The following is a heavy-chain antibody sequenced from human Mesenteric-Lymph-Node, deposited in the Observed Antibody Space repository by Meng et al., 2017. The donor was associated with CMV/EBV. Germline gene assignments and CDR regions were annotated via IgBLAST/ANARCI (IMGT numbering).Heavy chain of an antibody. V-gene: IGHV4-39*01. D-gene: IGHD2-15*01. CDR2: IFYSGST. Sequence: SETLSLTCTVSGGSISTARYYWGWIRQPPGKGLEWIATIFYSGSTYNNPSLKSRVTISVDTSKNQFSLKLSSVTAADTAVYYCARQDIRTLYGMDVWGQGTTVTVSS. CDR3: ARQDIRTLYGMDV. J-gene: IGHJ6*02. CDR1: GGSISTARYY.